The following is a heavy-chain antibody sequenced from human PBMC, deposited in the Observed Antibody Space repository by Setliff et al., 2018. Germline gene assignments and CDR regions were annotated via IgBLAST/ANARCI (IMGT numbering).Heavy chain of an antibody. D-gene: IGHD3-3*01. Sequence: GESLKISCKGSGYSFTSYWIGWVRQMPGKGLEWMGIIYPGDSDTRYSPSFQGQVTISGDKSISTAFLQWSSLKASDTAMYYCARSRSNFWSGYFNWFDPWGQGTLVTVSS. J-gene: IGHJ5*02. V-gene: IGHV5-51*01. CDR1: GYSFTSYW. CDR3: ARSRSNFWSGYFNWFDP. CDR2: IYPGDSDT.